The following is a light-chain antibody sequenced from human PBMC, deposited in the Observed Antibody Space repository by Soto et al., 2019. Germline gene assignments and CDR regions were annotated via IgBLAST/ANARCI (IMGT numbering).Light chain of an antibody. Sequence: DIQMTQSPSSLSASIGDRVTITCQASQDIRNYLNWYHQKPGKAPKLLIYDASKLETGVPSRFSGSGSGTDFTFTINSLQPEDIATYYCQQYDNFPFTFGGGTKVEIK. V-gene: IGKV1-33*01. J-gene: IGKJ4*01. CDR1: QDIRNY. CDR3: QQYDNFPFT. CDR2: DAS.